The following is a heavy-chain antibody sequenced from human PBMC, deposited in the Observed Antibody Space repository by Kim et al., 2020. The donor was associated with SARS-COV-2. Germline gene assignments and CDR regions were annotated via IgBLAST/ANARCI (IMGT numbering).Heavy chain of an antibody. V-gene: IGHV1-8*01. D-gene: IGHD1-26*01. Sequence: ASVKVSCKASGYTFTSYGINWVRQATGQGLELMGWMNPNSGNTGYPQKFQGRVTMTRNTSINTAYMELSSLRSEDTAVYYCARGLWAQSPAGMDVWGQGTTVTGS. J-gene: IGHJ6*02. CDR1: GYTFTSYG. CDR2: MNPNSGNT. CDR3: ARGLWAQSPAGMDV.